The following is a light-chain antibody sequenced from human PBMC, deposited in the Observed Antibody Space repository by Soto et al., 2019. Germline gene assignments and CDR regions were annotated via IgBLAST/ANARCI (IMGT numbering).Light chain of an antibody. V-gene: IGKV3-20*01. Sequence: EIVLTQSPGTLSLSPGERATLSCRASQSVSSSYLAWYQQKPGPAPRLLLYGASSRATGIPDMFSGSGSGIDFSLNINRLELEELSVEYCHQYGSSPYTFGQGTKLEIK. CDR1: QSVSSSY. CDR3: HQYGSSPYT. J-gene: IGKJ2*01. CDR2: GAS.